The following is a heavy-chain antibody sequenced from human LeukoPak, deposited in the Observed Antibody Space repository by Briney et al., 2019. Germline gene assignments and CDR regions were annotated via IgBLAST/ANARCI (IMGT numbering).Heavy chain of an antibody. J-gene: IGHJ4*02. CDR2: INSDGSST. D-gene: IGHD1-26*01. CDR3: VKDEIEGVIGAGPGY. Sequence: GGSLRLSCAASGFTFSSYWMHWVRQAPGKGLVWVSRINSDGSSTSYADSVKGRFTISRDNAKNTLYLQMNSLRAEDTAFYHCVKDEIEGVIGAGPGYWGQGTLVTVSS. V-gene: IGHV3-74*01. CDR1: GFTFSSYW.